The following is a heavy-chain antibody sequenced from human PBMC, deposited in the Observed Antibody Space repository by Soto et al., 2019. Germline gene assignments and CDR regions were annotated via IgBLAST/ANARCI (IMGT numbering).Heavy chain of an antibody. J-gene: IGHJ4*02. CDR3: ARDSPPIDY. CDR2: ISSSSSTI. CDR1: GFTFSSYS. Sequence: EVQLVESGGGLVQPGGSLRLSCAASGFTFSSYSMNWVRQAPGKGLECISYISSSSSTIYYADSVKGRFTISRDNAKNALYLKMNSLRAEDTAVYDWARDSPPIDYWGQGTLVTVSS. V-gene: IGHV3-48*01.